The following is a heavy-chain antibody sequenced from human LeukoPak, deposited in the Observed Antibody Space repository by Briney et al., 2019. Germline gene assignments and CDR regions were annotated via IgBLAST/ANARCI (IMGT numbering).Heavy chain of an antibody. J-gene: IGHJ4*02. Sequence: ASVTDSCKPSGYTLTSYYMHWVRQAPGQGVDGMGWINPNSGGTNYAQKFQGRVTMTRDTPISTAYMEVSRLRSDDTAVYYCAREDSGSYGSQPEWGQGTLVTVSS. D-gene: IGHD1-26*01. V-gene: IGHV1-2*02. CDR2: INPNSGGT. CDR3: AREDSGSYGSQPE. CDR1: GYTLTSYY.